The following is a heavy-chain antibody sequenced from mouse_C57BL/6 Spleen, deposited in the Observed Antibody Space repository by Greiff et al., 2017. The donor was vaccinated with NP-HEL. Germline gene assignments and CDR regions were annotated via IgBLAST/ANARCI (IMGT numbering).Heavy chain of an antibody. CDR2: IWSGGST. CDR1: GFSLTSYG. J-gene: IGHJ2*01. D-gene: IGHD2-3*01. Sequence: VQLVESGPGLVQPSQCLSITCTVSGFSLTSYGVHWVRQSPGKGLEWLGVIWSGGSTDYNAAFISRLSISKDNSKSQVFFKMNSLQADDTAIYYCASYDGYSGYFDYWGQGTTLTVSS. V-gene: IGHV2-2*01. CDR3: ASYDGYSGYFDY.